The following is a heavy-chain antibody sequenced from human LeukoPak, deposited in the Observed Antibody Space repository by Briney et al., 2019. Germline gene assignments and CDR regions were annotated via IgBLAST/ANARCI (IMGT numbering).Heavy chain of an antibody. CDR1: GGSVSDYY. Sequence: SETLSLTCTISGGSVSDYYWSWIRQSPGKGLEWIGYIYYTGSTSYNPSLKSRVTISADTSKNQFSLKLSSVTAADTAVYYCARGLWIGYSYGSFDYWGQGTLVTVSS. D-gene: IGHD5-18*01. CDR3: ARGLWIGYSYGSFDY. J-gene: IGHJ4*02. CDR2: IYYTGST. V-gene: IGHV4-59*02.